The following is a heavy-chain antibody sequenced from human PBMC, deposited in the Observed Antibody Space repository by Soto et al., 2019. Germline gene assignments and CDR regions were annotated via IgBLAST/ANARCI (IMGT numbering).Heavy chain of an antibody. CDR1: GFTFSRYS. D-gene: IGHD2-2*01. Sequence: EVQLVESGGGSVQPGGSLRLSCAASGFTFSRYSMKWVRRAPGKGLEWVSYITSSSSTIYYADSVKGRFTISRDNAKNSLYLQMNSLRAEDTAVYYCARDIVVVPIAANDHWGQGTLVTVSS. CDR2: ITSSSSTI. J-gene: IGHJ4*02. CDR3: ARDIVVVPIAANDH. V-gene: IGHV3-48*01.